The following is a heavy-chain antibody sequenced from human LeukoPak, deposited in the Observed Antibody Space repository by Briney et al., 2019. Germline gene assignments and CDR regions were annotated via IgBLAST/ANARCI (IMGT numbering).Heavy chain of an antibody. D-gene: IGHD6-19*01. CDR3: ARDGTGGWYQDYYYYYMDV. Sequence: SPSETLSLTCTVFGGSISSYYWSWIRQPAGKGLEWIGRIYTSGSTNYNPSLKSRVTMSVDTSKNQFSLKLSSVTAADTAVYYCARDGTGGWYQDYYYYYMDVWGKGTTVTISS. J-gene: IGHJ6*03. CDR1: GGSISSYY. CDR2: IYTSGST. V-gene: IGHV4-4*07.